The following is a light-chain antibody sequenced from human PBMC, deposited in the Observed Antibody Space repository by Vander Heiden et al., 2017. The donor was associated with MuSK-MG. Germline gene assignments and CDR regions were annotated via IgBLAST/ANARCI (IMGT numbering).Light chain of an antibody. CDR1: NANIGSNP. CDR2: NNY. CDR3: AVWDGDLNGPV. V-gene: IGLV1-44*01. Sequence: QSVLTQPPSASGTSGQRVTISCSGSNANIGSNPVNWYLQLPGTAPKLLIYNNYQRPSGVPDRISGSKSGTSASLAITGLQSEDEADYYCAVWDGDLNGPVFGGGTQLTVL. J-gene: IGLJ3*02.